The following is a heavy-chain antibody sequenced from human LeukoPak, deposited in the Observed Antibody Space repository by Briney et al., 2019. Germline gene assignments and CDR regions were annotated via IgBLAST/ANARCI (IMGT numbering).Heavy chain of an antibody. J-gene: IGHJ4*02. Sequence: SGGSLRLSCAASGFTFSSYWMTWVRQAPGKGLEWVSSINSDSSLMFYAESVKGRFTISRDNARNSLYLQMNSLRAEDTAVYYCIRDLFDDYSLDYWGQGALVTVSS. CDR1: GFTFSSYW. CDR3: IRDLFDDYSLDY. V-gene: IGHV3-21*01. D-gene: IGHD3-16*01. CDR2: INSDSSLM.